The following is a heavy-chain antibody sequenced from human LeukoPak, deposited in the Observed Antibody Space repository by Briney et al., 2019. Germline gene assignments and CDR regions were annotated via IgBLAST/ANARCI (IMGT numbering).Heavy chain of an antibody. CDR1: GFTFSSSW. CDR3: ARDPGYESWSPFWGGMDV. V-gene: IGHV3-74*01. CDR2: ITRDGSST. Sequence: GGSLRLSCAASGFTFSSSWMHWVRQAPGKGLVWVSRITRDGSSTTYADSVKGRITTSRDNAKNTLYLQMDSLRDDDTAVYYCARDPGYESWSPFWGGMDVWGNGTTVTVSS. D-gene: IGHD3-16*01. J-gene: IGHJ6*04.